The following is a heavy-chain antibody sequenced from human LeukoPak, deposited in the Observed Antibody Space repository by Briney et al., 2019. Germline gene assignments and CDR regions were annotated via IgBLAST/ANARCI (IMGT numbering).Heavy chain of an antibody. V-gene: IGHV3-30-3*01. Sequence: GRSLRLSCAASGFTFSTSSMRWVRQAPGKGLEWGAVTSYEESIKVYAESVKGRFTISRDNSATTLHLQMNSLKFEDAAVYYCATEGHSSGWAGTFDIWGQGTMVTISS. CDR1: GFTFSTSS. D-gene: IGHD6-25*01. CDR3: ATEGHSSGWAGTFDI. J-gene: IGHJ3*02. CDR2: TSYEESIK.